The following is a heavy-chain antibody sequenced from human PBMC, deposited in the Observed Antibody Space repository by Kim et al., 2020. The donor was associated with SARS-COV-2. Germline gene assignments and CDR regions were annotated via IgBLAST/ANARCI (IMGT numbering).Heavy chain of an antibody. J-gene: IGHJ6*02. D-gene: IGHD6-19*01. Sequence: GGSLRLSCAASGFNFDDFSMHWVRQAPGKGLEWVSLISWDGGSTYYADSVRGRFTISRDNSKNSLYLHMHSLRSEYTALDYCTRSGWLYDYGMDVWGQGTTVTVSS. CDR3: TRSGWLYDYGMDV. CDR2: ISWDGGST. V-gene: IGHV3-43*01. CDR1: GFNFDDFS.